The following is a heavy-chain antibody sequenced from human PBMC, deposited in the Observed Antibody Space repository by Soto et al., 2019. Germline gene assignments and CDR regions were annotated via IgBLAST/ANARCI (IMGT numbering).Heavy chain of an antibody. V-gene: IGHV3-23*01. Sequence: EVQLLESGGGLVQPGGSLRLSCAASGFTFSSYAMNWVRQAPGKGLEWVSATSGRGDNTYYADSAKGRFTISRDNSKNTLYLQMNSLRAEDTAIYYCTKVKSNFENDPFDMWGQGTMVTVSS. J-gene: IGHJ3*02. CDR1: GFTFSSYA. CDR2: TSGRGDNT. D-gene: IGHD4-4*01. CDR3: TKVKSNFENDPFDM.